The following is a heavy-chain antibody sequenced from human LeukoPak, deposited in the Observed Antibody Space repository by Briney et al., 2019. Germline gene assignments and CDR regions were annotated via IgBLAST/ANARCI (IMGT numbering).Heavy chain of an antibody. D-gene: IGHD1-26*01. V-gene: IGHV3-23*01. CDR1: GFTFSSSA. Sequence: GGSLRLSCAASGFTFSSSAMSWVRQVPGKGLEWVSGISASGGSTSYADSVRGRFTISRDNSKNTLYVQMNSLRAEDAAVYYCAKRGNSGSYPIDYWGQGTLVTVSS. CDR3: AKRGNSGSYPIDY. CDR2: ISASGGST. J-gene: IGHJ4*02.